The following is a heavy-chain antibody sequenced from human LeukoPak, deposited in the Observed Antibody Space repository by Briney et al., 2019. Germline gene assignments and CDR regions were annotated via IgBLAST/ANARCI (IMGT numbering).Heavy chain of an antibody. Sequence: GGSLRLSCAASGFTFSSYAMTWVRQAPGKGLEWVSFIYSDNTHYSDSVKGRFTISRDNSKNTLYLQMNSLRAEDTAVYYCARRAGAYSHPYDYWGQGTLVTVSS. J-gene: IGHJ4*02. D-gene: IGHD4/OR15-4a*01. CDR3: ARRAGAYSHPYDY. V-gene: IGHV3-53*01. CDR2: IYSDNT. CDR1: GFTFSSYA.